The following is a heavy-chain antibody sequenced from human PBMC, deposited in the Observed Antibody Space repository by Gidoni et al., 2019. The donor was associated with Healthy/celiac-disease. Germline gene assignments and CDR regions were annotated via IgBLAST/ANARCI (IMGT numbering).Heavy chain of an antibody. Sequence: EVQLLESGGGLVHPGGYLRLSCAASGFTFSSSAMSWVRQAPGKGLEWVSAISGSGGSTYYADSVKGRFTITRDNSKNTLYLKMNSLRAEDTDVYYCAIKSGGVPPFDYWGQGTLVTVSS. CDR3: AIKSGGVPPFDY. V-gene: IGHV3-23*01. CDR2: ISGSGGST. J-gene: IGHJ4*02. CDR1: GFTFSSSA. D-gene: IGHD3-10*01.